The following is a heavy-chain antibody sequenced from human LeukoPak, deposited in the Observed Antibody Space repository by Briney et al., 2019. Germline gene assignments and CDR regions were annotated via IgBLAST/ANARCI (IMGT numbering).Heavy chain of an antibody. CDR3: TREGYDRSGYFLDF. CDR2: IYPHGRT. CDR1: SGSMTDSC. J-gene: IGHJ4*02. V-gene: IGHV4-59*12. D-gene: IGHD3-22*01. Sequence: SETLSLTCTVSSGSMTDSCWSWFRQAPGKGLEWLGFIYPHGRTEYYPPLKSRVTFSVDTPEKQASLRLSSVTASDTAVYYCTREGYDRSGYFLDFWGQGILVTVSS.